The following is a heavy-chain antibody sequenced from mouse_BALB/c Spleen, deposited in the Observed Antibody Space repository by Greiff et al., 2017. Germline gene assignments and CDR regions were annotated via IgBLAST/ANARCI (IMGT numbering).Heavy chain of an antibody. CDR2: IWGDGST. CDR1: GFSLTNSG. J-gene: IGHJ2*01. D-gene: IGHD1-1*01. V-gene: IGHV2-6-6*01. Sequence: VQLVESGPGLVAPSQSLSITCTVSGFSLTNSGVHWVRQSPGKGLEWLGVIWGDGSTNYNSAFKSRLSISKDNSKSQVFLKMNSLQTDDTARYYCAKRGYGSREYYFDYWGQGTTLTVSS. CDR3: AKRGYGSREYYFDY.